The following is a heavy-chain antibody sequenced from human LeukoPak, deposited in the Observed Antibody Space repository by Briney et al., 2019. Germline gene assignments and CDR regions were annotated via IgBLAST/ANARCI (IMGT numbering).Heavy chain of an antibody. V-gene: IGHV3-30-3*01. J-gene: IGHJ5*02. CDR3: ARVAVGATEGIWFDP. D-gene: IGHD1-26*01. CDR2: ISYDGSNK. Sequence: GRSLRLSSAASGFTFSSYAMHWVRQAPGKGLEWVAVISYDGSNKYYADSVKGRFTISRDNSKNTLYLQMNSLRAEDTAVYYSARVAVGATEGIWFDPWGQGTLVTVSS. CDR1: GFTFSSYA.